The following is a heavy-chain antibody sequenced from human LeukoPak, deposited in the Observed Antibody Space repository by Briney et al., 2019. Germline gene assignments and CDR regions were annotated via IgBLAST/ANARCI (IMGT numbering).Heavy chain of an antibody. Sequence: SETLSLTCTVSGGSISSYYWSWIRQPPGKGLEWIGYIYYSGSTNYNPSLKSRVTISVDTSKIQFSLKLSSVTAADTAVYYCAREGRGSSGWFTHFDYWGQGTLVTVSS. CDR3: AREGRGSSGWFTHFDY. D-gene: IGHD6-19*01. J-gene: IGHJ4*02. V-gene: IGHV4-59*01. CDR1: GGSISSYY. CDR2: IYYSGST.